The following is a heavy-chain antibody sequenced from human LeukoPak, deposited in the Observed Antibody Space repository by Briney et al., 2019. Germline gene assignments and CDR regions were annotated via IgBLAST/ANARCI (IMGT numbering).Heavy chain of an antibody. CDR3: ARSRSGTSLLGY. V-gene: IGHV3-30*04. J-gene: IGHJ4*02. D-gene: IGHD6-13*01. Sequence: GGSLRLSCAASGFTFSSYAMHWVRQAPGKGLEWVAVISYDGSNKYYADSVKGRFTISRDNSKNTLYLRMNSLRAEDTAVYYCARSRSGTSLLGYWGQGTLVTVSS. CDR2: ISYDGSNK. CDR1: GFTFSSYA.